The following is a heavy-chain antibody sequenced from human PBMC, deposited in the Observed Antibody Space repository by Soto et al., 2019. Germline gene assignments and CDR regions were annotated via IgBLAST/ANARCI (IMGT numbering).Heavy chain of an antibody. V-gene: IGHV3-23*01. Sequence: EVQLLESGGGLVQPGGSLRLSCAASGFTSSSYVMSWVRQAPGKGLEWVSGISGSGGSTYYADSVKGRFTISRDNSENTLYLQMNSLRAEDTAVYYCAKDRTITMIVGPRAFDIWGQGTMVTVSS. J-gene: IGHJ3*02. CDR3: AKDRTITMIVGPRAFDI. CDR1: GFTSSSYV. CDR2: ISGSGGST. D-gene: IGHD3-22*01.